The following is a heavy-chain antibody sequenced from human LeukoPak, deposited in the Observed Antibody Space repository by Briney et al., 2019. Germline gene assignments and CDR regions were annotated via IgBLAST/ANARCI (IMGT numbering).Heavy chain of an antibody. CDR3: AKEYPYYDILTGYYKGIYGLDAFDI. CDR1: GFTFSNYW. CDR2: INVEGSRT. D-gene: IGHD3-9*01. Sequence: GGSLRLSCVGSGFTFSNYWVHWVRQAPGEGLVWVSRINVEGSRTDYADSVRGRFTISRDNSKNTLYLQMNSLRAEDTAVYYCAKEYPYYDILTGYYKGIYGLDAFDIWGQGAMVTVSS. J-gene: IGHJ3*02. V-gene: IGHV3-74*01.